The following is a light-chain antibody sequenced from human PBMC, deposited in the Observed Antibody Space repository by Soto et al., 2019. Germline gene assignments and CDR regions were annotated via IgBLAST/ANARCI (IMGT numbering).Light chain of an antibody. CDR1: QSVSSSY. Sequence: EIVLTQSPGTLSLSPRERPTLSCRAIQSVSSSYLAWYQQKPGQAPRLLIYGASNRATGIPARFSGSGSGTDFTLTISSLEPEDFAVYYCQQCYNWPQWTFGQGTRLEIK. CDR2: GAS. J-gene: IGKJ5*01. V-gene: IGKV3D-20*02. CDR3: QQCYNWPQWT.